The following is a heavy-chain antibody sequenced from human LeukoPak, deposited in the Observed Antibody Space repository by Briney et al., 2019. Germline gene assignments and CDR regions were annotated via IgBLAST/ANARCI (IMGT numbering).Heavy chain of an antibody. CDR1: GGSFSGYY. Sequence: SETLSLTCAVYGGSFSGYYWNWIRQSPGKGLEWFGEINHSGTTNYNPSLKSRVTISVDTSKNQFSLKLSSVTAADTAVYYCARPSSWGTYYDGFDSWGQGTLVTVSS. CDR2: INHSGTT. V-gene: IGHV4-34*01. J-gene: IGHJ4*02. D-gene: IGHD3-16*01. CDR3: ARPSSWGTYYDGFDS.